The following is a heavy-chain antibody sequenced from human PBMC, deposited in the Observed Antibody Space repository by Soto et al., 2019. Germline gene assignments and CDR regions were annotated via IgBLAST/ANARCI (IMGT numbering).Heavy chain of an antibody. Sequence: SETLSLTCAVYGGSFSGYYWSWIRQPPGEGLEWIGEINHSGSTNYNPSLKSRVTISVDTSKNQFSLKLSSVTAADTAVYYCARSGGYVVYWGQGTLVTVSS. CDR1: GGSFSGYY. J-gene: IGHJ4*02. CDR3: ARSGGYVVY. CDR2: INHSGST. V-gene: IGHV4-34*01. D-gene: IGHD5-12*01.